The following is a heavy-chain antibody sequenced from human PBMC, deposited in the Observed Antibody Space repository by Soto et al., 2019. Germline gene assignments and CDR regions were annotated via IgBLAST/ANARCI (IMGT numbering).Heavy chain of an antibody. CDR3: ARGLLRPNWFDP. CDR2: IIPIFGTA. V-gene: IGHV1-69*06. CDR1: GGTFSSYA. Sequence: SVKVSCKASGGTFSSYAISWVRQAPGQGLEWMGGIIPIFGTANYAQKFQGRVTITADKSTSTAYMELSSLRSEDTAVYYCARGLLRPNWFDPWGQGTLVTVSS. J-gene: IGHJ5*02. D-gene: IGHD2-15*01.